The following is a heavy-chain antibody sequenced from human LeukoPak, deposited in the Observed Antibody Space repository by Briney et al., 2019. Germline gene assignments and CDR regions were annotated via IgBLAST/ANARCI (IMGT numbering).Heavy chain of an antibody. CDR3: GKRGDSGSYKYFDY. Sequence: GRSLRLSCAASGFTFSSYAMHWVRQAPGKGLEWVAVISYDGSNKYYADSVKGRFTISRDNSKNTLYLEMNSLRAEDTAVYYCGKRGDSGSYKYFDYWGQGTLVTVSS. CDR1: GFTFSSYA. V-gene: IGHV3-30-3*01. J-gene: IGHJ4*02. CDR2: ISYDGSNK. D-gene: IGHD1-26*01.